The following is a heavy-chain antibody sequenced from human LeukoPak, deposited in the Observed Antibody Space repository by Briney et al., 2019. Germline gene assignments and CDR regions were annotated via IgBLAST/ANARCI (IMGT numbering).Heavy chain of an antibody. CDR2: ISPIGSRT. Sequence: HPGGSLRLSCAASGFTFSTYAMNWVRQAPGKGLEWVSAISPIGSRTYYADSVKGRFTISRDNSKNTLYLQMNSLRAGDTAIYYCAKAYTVPKPIDSWGQGTLVTVSS. D-gene: IGHD2-2*02. V-gene: IGHV3-23*01. CDR3: AKAYTVPKPIDS. J-gene: IGHJ4*02. CDR1: GFTFSTYA.